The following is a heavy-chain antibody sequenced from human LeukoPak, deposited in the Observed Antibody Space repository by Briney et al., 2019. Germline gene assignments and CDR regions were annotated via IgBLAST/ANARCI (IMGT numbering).Heavy chain of an antibody. CDR1: NGSVRSYY. CDR2: IYYSGST. J-gene: IGHJ4*02. Sequence: SETLSLTCTVSNGSVRSYYWSWVRQSPGKGLGWIGYIYYSGSTNYNPSLKSRVTISVDTSKNQFSLKLSSVTAADTAVYYCATLHITGTTDYWGQGTLVTVSS. V-gene: IGHV4-59*08. D-gene: IGHD1-20*01. CDR3: ATLHITGTTDY.